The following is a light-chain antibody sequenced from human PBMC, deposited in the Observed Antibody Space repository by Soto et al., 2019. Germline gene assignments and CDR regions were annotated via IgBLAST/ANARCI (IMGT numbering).Light chain of an antibody. Sequence: QSVLTQPASVSGSPGQSITISCTGTISDVGDYNYVSWYQQHPGKAPKLMIYDVSNRPSGVSNRFSGSKSGNTASLTISGLQAEDEADYYCSSYTSSSTLVFGGGTKLTVL. CDR3: SSYTSSSTLV. V-gene: IGLV2-14*01. CDR2: DVS. J-gene: IGLJ2*01. CDR1: ISDVGDYNY.